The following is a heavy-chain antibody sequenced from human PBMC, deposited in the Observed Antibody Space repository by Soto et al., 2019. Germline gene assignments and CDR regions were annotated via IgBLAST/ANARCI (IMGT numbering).Heavy chain of an antibody. J-gene: IGHJ6*02. CDR3: ARASRDSSSSVGPFYYYYGMDV. V-gene: IGHV1-69*06. CDR1: GVTFSSYA. D-gene: IGHD6-6*01. CDR2: IIPIFGTA. Sequence: ASVKVSCKASGVTFSSYAISWVRQAPVQGLEWMGGIIPIFGTANYAQKFQGRVTITADKSTSTAYMELSSLRSEDTAVYYCARASRDSSSSVGPFYYYYGMDVWGQGTTVTVSS.